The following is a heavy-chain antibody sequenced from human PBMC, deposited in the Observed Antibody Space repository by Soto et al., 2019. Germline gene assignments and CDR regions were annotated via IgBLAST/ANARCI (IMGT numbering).Heavy chain of an antibody. CDR3: ARVDDYYDSIGHYCTFFNY. Sequence: QVQLVQSGPEVKKPGASVKLSCKASGYIFTSYGIGWVRQAPGQGLEWMGWISAFKGYTKYPQMLQGRVTMTTDTPTSTAYVELRSRRSDDTAVCYCARVDDYYDSIGHYCTFFNYWGQGSLVTVSS. CDR2: ISAFKGYT. V-gene: IGHV1-18*01. D-gene: IGHD3-22*01. J-gene: IGHJ4*02. CDR1: GYIFTSYG.